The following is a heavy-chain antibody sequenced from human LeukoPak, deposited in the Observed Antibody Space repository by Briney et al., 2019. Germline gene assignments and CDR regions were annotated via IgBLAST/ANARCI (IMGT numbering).Heavy chain of an antibody. CDR3: AGVYSSGWYYFDY. Sequence: GASVKVSCKASGYTFTGYYMHWVRPAPGQGLEWMGWINPNSGGTNYAQKFQGRVTMTRDTSISTAYMELSRLRSDDTAVYYCAGVYSSGWYYFDYWGQGTLVTVSS. D-gene: IGHD6-19*01. CDR1: GYTFTGYY. V-gene: IGHV1-2*02. J-gene: IGHJ4*02. CDR2: INPNSGGT.